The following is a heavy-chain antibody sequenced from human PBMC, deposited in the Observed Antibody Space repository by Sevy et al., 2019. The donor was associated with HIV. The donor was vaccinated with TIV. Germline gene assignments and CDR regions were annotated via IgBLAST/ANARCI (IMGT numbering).Heavy chain of an antibody. J-gene: IGHJ3*02. CDR1: GFTFSSYG. CDR2: IWYDGSNK. CDR3: AKLGSSWFRGAFDI. Sequence: GGSLRLSCAASGFTFSSYGMHWVRQAPGKGLEWVAVIWYDGSNKYYADSVKGRFTISRDNSKNTLYLQMNSLRAEDTAVYYCAKLGSSWFRGAFDIWGQGTMVTVSS. D-gene: IGHD6-13*01. V-gene: IGHV3-33*06.